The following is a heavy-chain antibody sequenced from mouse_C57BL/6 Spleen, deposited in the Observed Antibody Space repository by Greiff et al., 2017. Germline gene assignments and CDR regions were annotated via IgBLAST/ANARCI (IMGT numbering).Heavy chain of an antibody. CDR3: ARWIFPYYFDY. J-gene: IGHJ2*01. CDR2: IKPGSGGT. Sequence: VQLQESGAELVRPGTSVKVSCKASGYAFTNYLIEWVKQRPGQGLEWIGVIKPGSGGTNYNEKFKGKATLTADKSSSTAYMQLSSLTSEDSAVYFCARWIFPYYFDYWGQGTTLTVSS. V-gene: IGHV1-54*01. CDR1: GYAFTNYL.